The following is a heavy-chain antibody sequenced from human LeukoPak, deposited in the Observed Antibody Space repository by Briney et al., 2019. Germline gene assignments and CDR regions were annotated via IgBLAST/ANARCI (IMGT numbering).Heavy chain of an antibody. CDR3: ARGGSGWYPYYFDY. V-gene: IGHV3-64*01. J-gene: IGHJ4*02. Sequence: GGSLRLSCAASGFTFSSYAMRWVRQAPGKGLEYVSAISSNGGSTYYANSVKGRFTISRDNSKKTLYLQMGSLRAEDMAVYYCARGGSGWYPYYFDYWGQGTLVTVSS. CDR1: GFTFSSYA. D-gene: IGHD6-19*01. CDR2: ISSNGGST.